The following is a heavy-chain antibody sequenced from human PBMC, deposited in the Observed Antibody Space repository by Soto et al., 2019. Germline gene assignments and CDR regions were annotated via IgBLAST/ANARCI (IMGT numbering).Heavy chain of an antibody. J-gene: IGHJ4*01. V-gene: IGHV3-7*03. CDR1: GFTFSSYW. Sequence: PGGSLRLSCAASGFTFSSYWMSWVRQAPGKGLEWVANIKQDGSEKYYVDSVKGRFTISRDNAKNSLYLQMNSLRAEDTALYYSARVVVSGFWRGFYEFHYLDQGTLVAVSS. D-gene: IGHD2-21*01. CDR2: IKQDGSEK. CDR3: ARVVVSGFWRGFYEFHY.